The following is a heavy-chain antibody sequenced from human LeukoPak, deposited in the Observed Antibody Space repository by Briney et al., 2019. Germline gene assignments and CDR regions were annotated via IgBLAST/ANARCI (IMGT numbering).Heavy chain of an antibody. Sequence: SETLSLTCTVSGGSISNKYWSWIRQPPGKGLEWIGYIYYSGSTNYNPSLKSRATISVDTSKNQFSLKLSSVTAADTAVYYCARANRVSLYYFDYWGQGTLVTVSS. CDR1: GGSISNKY. CDR2: IYYSGST. CDR3: ARANRVSLYYFDY. J-gene: IGHJ4*02. D-gene: IGHD5/OR15-5a*01. V-gene: IGHV4-59*08.